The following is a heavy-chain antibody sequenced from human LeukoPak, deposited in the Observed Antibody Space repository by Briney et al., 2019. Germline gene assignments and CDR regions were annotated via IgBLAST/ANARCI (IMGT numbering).Heavy chain of an antibody. Sequence: PGGSLRLPCAASGFTFRDYWMHWVRQAPGKGLMWVSHIDSDATSTYYTDSVKGRFTISRDNAKNTVYLQMNSLRAEDTAIYYCARESYYGLGSYSYWGQGTLVTVSS. CDR2: IDSDATST. CDR3: ARESYYGLGSYSY. J-gene: IGHJ4*02. D-gene: IGHD3-10*01. V-gene: IGHV3-74*01. CDR1: GFTFRDYW.